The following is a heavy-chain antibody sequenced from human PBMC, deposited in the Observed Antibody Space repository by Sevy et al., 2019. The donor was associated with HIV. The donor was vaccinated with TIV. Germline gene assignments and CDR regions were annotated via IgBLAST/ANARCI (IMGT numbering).Heavy chain of an antibody. CDR2: ISWNSGSI. J-gene: IGHJ3*02. V-gene: IGHV3-9*01. D-gene: IGHD5-18*01. Sequence: GGSLRLSCAASGFTFDDYAMHWVRQAPGKGLEWVSGISWNSGSIGYADSVKGRLTISRDNAKNSLYLQMNSLIAEDTALYYCAKGDLSYGDAFDIWGQGTMVTVSS. CDR1: GFTFDDYA. CDR3: AKGDLSYGDAFDI.